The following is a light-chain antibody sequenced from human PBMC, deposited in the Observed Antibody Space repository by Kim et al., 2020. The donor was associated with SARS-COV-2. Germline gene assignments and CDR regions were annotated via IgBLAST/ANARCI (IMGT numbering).Light chain of an antibody. CDR2: GAS. Sequence: EIVLTQSPGTLSLSPGERATLSCRASQRVASSYLAWYQQKLGQAPRLLIYGASSRATGIPDKFSGSGSGTDFTLTISRLEPEDFAVYYCQQYGSLPFTFGPGTKVDIK. J-gene: IGKJ3*01. V-gene: IGKV3-20*01. CDR3: QQYGSLPFT. CDR1: QRVASSY.